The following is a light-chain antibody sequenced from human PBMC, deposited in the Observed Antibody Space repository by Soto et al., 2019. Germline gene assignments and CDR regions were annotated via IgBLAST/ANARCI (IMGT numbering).Light chain of an antibody. CDR1: SDSVSASHF. Sequence: QTVVTQEPSFSVSPVGTVTLTCGFSSDSVSASHFPSWYQQTPGQAPRTLIYNTNTRSSRLPDRVSGSILENRAALTIAGAHADDESDYYCDLYMRSGISVFGGGTKLTVL. CDR2: NTN. V-gene: IGLV8-61*01. J-gene: IGLJ2*01. CDR3: DLYMRSGISV.